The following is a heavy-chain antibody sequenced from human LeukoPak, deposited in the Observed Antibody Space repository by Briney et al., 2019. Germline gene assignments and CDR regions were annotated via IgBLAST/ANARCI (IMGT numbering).Heavy chain of an antibody. D-gene: IGHD3-22*01. CDR3: ARRTGYDSSGYSTTRFDP. J-gene: IGHJ5*02. CDR1: GGSISSYY. CDR2: IYYSGST. V-gene: IGHV4-59*08. Sequence: SETLSLTCTVSGGSISSYYWSWIRQPPGRGLEWIGYIYYSGSTNYNPSLKSRVTISVDTSKNQFSLKLSSVTAADTAVYYCARRTGYDSSGYSTTRFDPWGQGTLVTVSS.